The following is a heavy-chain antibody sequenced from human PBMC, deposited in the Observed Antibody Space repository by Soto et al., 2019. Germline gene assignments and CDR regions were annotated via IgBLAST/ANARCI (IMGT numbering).Heavy chain of an antibody. J-gene: IGHJ4*02. CDR3: ARVSPSSRAAAP. Sequence: QVQLVQSGAEVKKPGASVRVSYKASGYTFTSYGISWVRQAPGQGLEWMGWISAYNGNTNYAQSLQGRVTMTTDTATATAYMELRSLKSDDTAVYYCARVSPSSRAAAPWGQGTLVTVS. CDR1: GYTFTSYG. CDR2: ISAYNGNT. D-gene: IGHD6-13*01. V-gene: IGHV1-18*01.